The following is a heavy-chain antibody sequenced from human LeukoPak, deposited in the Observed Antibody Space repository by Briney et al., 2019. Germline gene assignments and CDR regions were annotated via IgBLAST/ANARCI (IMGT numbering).Heavy chain of an antibody. CDR2: INSDGRRT. J-gene: IGHJ3*02. Sequence: SGGSLRLACAPSGFTFSTYWMHWVRHAAGEGRVWVSRINSDGRRTTYGDSVKGRFTISRDNAKQTLCLQLNSLRTEHTAVYVCARPETQYSSGLDCFNICRQGTMVTASS. CDR1: GFTFSTYW. V-gene: IGHV3-74*03. CDR3: ARPETQYSSGLDCFNI. D-gene: IGHD6-19*01.